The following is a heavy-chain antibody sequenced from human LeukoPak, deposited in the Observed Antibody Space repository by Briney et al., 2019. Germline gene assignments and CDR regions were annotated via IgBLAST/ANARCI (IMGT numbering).Heavy chain of an antibody. V-gene: IGHV4-59*12. CDR3: ARDQYYYDSSGYWRFDY. J-gene: IGHJ4*02. CDR1: GGSISSYY. Sequence: SETLSLTCTVSGGSISSYYWSWIRQPPGKGLEWIGYIYYSGSTNYNPSLKSRVTMSVDTSKNQFSLKLSSVTAADTAVYYCARDQYYYDSSGYWRFDYWGQGTLVTVSS. D-gene: IGHD3-22*01. CDR2: IYYSGST.